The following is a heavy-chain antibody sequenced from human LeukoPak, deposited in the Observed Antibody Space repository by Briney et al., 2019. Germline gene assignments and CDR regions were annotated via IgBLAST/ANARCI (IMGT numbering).Heavy chain of an antibody. V-gene: IGHV4-4*07. CDR3: ARDRRMATAGDFDY. CDR2: IYTSGST. CDR1: GGSISSYY. J-gene: IGHJ4*02. Sequence: PSETLSLTCTVSGGSISSYYWSWIRQPAGKGLEWIGRIYTSGSTNYNPSLKSRVTMSLDTSKNQFSLKLSSVTAADTAVYYCARDRRMATAGDFDYWGQGTLVTVSS. D-gene: IGHD6-13*01.